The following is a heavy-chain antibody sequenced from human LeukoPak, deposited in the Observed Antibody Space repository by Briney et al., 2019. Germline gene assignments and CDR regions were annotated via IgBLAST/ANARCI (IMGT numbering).Heavy chain of an antibody. CDR1: GYIFTDYY. J-gene: IGHJ4*02. V-gene: IGHV1-2*02. CDR3: ARGGWVRGVITRTGLDY. D-gene: IGHD3-10*01. Sequence: ASVKVSCKASGYIFTDYYIHWVRQAPGQGLEWMGWINPNSGGTNYAQKFQGRVTMTRDTSISTAYMELSRLISDNTAIYYCARGGWVRGVITRTGLDYWGQGTLVTVSS. CDR2: INPNSGGT.